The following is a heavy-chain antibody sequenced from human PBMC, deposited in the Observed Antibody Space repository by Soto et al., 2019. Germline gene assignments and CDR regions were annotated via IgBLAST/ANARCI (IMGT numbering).Heavy chain of an antibody. CDR2: IYYSGST. J-gene: IGHJ4*02. D-gene: IGHD4-17*01. Sequence: SETLSLNCTIPGGSISSSSYYWGWIRQPPEMGLEWIGSIYYSGSTHYNPSLKSRVTVSVDTSKNQFSLKLSSVTAADTAVYYCARHSGDYIFDSWGQGTLVS. V-gene: IGHV4-39*01. CDR1: GGSISSSSYY. CDR3: ARHSGDYIFDS.